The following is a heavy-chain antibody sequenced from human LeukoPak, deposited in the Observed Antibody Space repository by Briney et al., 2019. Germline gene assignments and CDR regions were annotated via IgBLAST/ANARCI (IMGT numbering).Heavy chain of an antibody. V-gene: IGHV3-7*01. CDR2: IKQDGSEK. J-gene: IGHJ3*02. CDR1: GFTFSSYW. D-gene: IGHD3-22*01. CDR3: ARVGHYYDTGAFDI. Sequence: GGSPRLSCAASGFTFSSYWMSWVRQAPGKGLEWVANIKQDGSEKYYVDSVKGRFTISRDNAKNSLYLQMNSLRAEDTAVYYCARVGHYYDTGAFDIWGQGTMVTVSS.